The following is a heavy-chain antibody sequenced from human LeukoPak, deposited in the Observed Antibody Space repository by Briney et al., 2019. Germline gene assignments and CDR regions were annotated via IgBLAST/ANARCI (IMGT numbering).Heavy chain of an antibody. Sequence: GGSLRLSCAASGFTFSSYAMHWVRQAPGKGLEWVAVISYDGSNKYYADSVKGRFTISRDNSKNTLYLQMNSLRAEDTAVYYCARVSIVLKVYASFDYWGQGTLVTVSS. J-gene: IGHJ4*02. V-gene: IGHV3-30-3*01. CDR1: GFTFSSYA. CDR3: ARVSIVLKVYASFDY. D-gene: IGHD2-8*01. CDR2: ISYDGSNK.